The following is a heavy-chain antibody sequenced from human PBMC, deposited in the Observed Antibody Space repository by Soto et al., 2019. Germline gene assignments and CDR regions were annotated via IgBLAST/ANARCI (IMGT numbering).Heavy chain of an antibody. CDR3: GSDGSGGIIDS. D-gene: IGHD2-15*01. CDR2: ISVFNGNT. J-gene: IGHJ3*01. CDR1: GYTFTGYG. V-gene: IGHV1-18*01. Sequence: QVQLVQSGAEVKKPGASVKVSCKTSGYTFTGYGINWVRQAPGHGLEWMGWISVFNGNTKYGQNIQDRVIMTTDTSPSTAYMELRSLRSDDTAVYFCGSDGSGGIIDSWGQGTMLIVSS.